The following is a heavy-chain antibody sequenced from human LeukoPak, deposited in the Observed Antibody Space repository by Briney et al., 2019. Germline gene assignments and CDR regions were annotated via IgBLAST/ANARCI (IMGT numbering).Heavy chain of an antibody. V-gene: IGHV1-18*01. CDR2: ISAYNGNT. CDR1: GYTFTSYG. D-gene: IGHD2-2*02. CDR3: GRVGYCSSTSCYTVDY. J-gene: IGHJ4*02. Sequence: ASVKVSCKASGYTFTSYGISWVRQAPGQGLEWMGWISAYNGNTNYAQKLQGRVTMTTDTSTSTAYMELRSLRSDDTAVYYCGRVGYCSSTSCYTVDYWGQGTLVTVSS.